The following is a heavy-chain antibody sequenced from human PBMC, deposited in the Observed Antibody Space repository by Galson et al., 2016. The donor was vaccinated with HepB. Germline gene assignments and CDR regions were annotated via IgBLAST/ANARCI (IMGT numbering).Heavy chain of an antibody. J-gene: IGHJ4*02. D-gene: IGHD3-10*01. V-gene: IGHV4-30-2*01. Sequence: TLSLTCTVSGDSLSSGGYSWSWIRQPPGKGLEWIGYIYESGSAYYSPSLQSRVTISVDRSKNQFSLRLSSVTAADTAVYYCARVAWYQYGSGSYDYWGQGTLGSVSS. CDR3: ARVAWYQYGSGSYDY. CDR2: IYESGSA. CDR1: GDSLSSGGYS.